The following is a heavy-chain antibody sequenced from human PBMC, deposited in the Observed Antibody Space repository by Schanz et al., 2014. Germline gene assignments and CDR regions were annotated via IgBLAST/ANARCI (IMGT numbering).Heavy chain of an antibody. CDR2: IRSSSTPI. Sequence: VQLVQSGGGLVQPGGSLRLSCAASGFVFGDYYMTWIRQAPGKGPEWVSYIRSSSTPIYYADSVKGRFTISRDNAKNTLFLQMNSLRAEDTAVYYCARDGYSVVVISPTESFDIWGQGTMVTVSP. D-gene: IGHD2-21*01. CDR3: ARDGYSVVVISPTESFDI. J-gene: IGHJ3*02. CDR1: GFVFGDYY. V-gene: IGHV3-11*04.